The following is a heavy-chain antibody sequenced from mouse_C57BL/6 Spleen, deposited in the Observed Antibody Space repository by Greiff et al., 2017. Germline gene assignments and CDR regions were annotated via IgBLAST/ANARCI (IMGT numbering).Heavy chain of an antibody. CDR2: IDPSDSYT. J-gene: IGHJ4*01. V-gene: IGHV1-69*01. CDR3: ARWGLLQAMDY. CDR1: GYTFTSYW. D-gene: IGHD2-3*01. Sequence: QVQLQQPGAELVMPGASVKLSCKASGYTFTSYWMHWVKQRPGQGLEWIGEIDPSDSYTNYNQKFKGKSTLTVDKSSSTAYMQLSSLTSEDSAVYCCARWGLLQAMDYWGQGTSVTVSS.